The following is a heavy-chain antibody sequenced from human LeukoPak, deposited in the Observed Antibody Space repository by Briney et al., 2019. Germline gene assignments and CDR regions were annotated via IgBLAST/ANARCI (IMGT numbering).Heavy chain of an antibody. Sequence: GGSLRLSCAASGFTFSSYGMHWVRQAPGKGLEWVAFIRYDGSNKYYADSVKGRFTISRDNSKNTLYLQMNSLRAEDTAVYYCAKVAYYDILTGYYRLEYYFDYWGQGTLVTVSS. CDR2: IRYDGSNK. CDR1: GFTFSSYG. V-gene: IGHV3-30*02. D-gene: IGHD3-9*01. CDR3: AKVAYYDILTGYYRLEYYFDY. J-gene: IGHJ4*02.